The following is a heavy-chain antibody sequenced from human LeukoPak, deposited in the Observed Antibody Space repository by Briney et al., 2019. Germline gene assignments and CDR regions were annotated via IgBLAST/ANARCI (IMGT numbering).Heavy chain of an antibody. CDR3: ARDYNDILTGFTIWYYYGMDV. Sequence: SVKVSCKASGGTFSSYAISWVRQAPGQGLEWMGGITPIFGTANYAQKFQGRVTITADKSTSTAYMELSSLRSEDTAVYYCARDYNDILTGFTIWYYYGMDVWGKWTTVTVSS. V-gene: IGHV1-69*06. J-gene: IGHJ6*04. CDR1: GGTFSSYA. CDR2: ITPIFGTA. D-gene: IGHD3-9*01.